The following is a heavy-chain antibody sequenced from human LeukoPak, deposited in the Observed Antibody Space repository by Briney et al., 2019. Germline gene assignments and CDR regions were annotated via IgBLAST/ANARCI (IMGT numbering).Heavy chain of an antibody. CDR2: ISGSGYGT. J-gene: IGHJ4*02. V-gene: IGHV3-23*01. CDR1: GFTFSSYA. Sequence: GGSLRLSCAASGFTFSSYAMTWVRQAPGKGLEWVSGISGSGYGTYYADSVKGRFTISRDNSKNMLYLQMNSLRAEDTAVYYCAKRFQGFGYSSSWPEDQYFDYWGQGTLVTVAS. D-gene: IGHD6-13*01. CDR3: AKRFQGFGYSSSWPEDQYFDY.